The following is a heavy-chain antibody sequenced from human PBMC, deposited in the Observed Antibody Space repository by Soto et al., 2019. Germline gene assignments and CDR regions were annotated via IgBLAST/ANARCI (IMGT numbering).Heavy chain of an antibody. CDR2: IYPGDSDT. D-gene: IGHD1-7*01. Sequence: GESLKISCKGSGYSFTSYWNGWVRQMPGKGLEWMGIIYPGDSDTRYSPSFQGQVTISADKSISTAYLQWSSLKASDTAMYYCARQGTTLELQSRWYFDLWGRGTLVTVSS. J-gene: IGHJ2*01. CDR1: GYSFTSYW. CDR3: ARQGTTLELQSRWYFDL. V-gene: IGHV5-51*01.